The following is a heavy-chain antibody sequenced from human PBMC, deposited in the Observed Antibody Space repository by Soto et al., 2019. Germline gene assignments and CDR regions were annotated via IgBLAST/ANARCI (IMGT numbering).Heavy chain of an antibody. Sequence: EVQLLESGGGLVQPGGSLRLSCAASGFTFSAHAMNWVRQASGKGLEWVSTISGSGGSTYYADSVKGRFTISRDKFKNTLDLQMNSLTAEDTAVYFCAKDRGGRGINYYHHGFDVWGQRTTVTVSS. CDR2: ISGSGGST. J-gene: IGHJ6*02. CDR1: GFTFSAHA. V-gene: IGHV3-23*01. CDR3: AKDRGGRGINYYHHGFDV. D-gene: IGHD3-10*01.